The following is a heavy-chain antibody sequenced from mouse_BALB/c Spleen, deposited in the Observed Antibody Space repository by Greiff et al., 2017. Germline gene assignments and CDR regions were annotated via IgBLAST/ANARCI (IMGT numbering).Heavy chain of an antibody. Sequence: QVQLQQSGAELMKPGASVKISCKATGYTFSSYWIEWVKQRPGHGLEWIGEILPGSGSTNYNEKFKGKATFTADTSSNTAYMQLSSLTSEDSAVYYCARRRINYYAMDYWGQGTSVTVSS. CDR3: ARRRINYYAMDY. CDR1: GYTFSSYW. J-gene: IGHJ4*01. V-gene: IGHV1-9*01. CDR2: ILPGSGST.